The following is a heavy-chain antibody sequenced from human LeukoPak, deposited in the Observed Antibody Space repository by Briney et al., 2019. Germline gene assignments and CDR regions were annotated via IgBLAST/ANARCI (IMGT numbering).Heavy chain of an antibody. CDR3: AGSLNSNLRAFDI. J-gene: IGHJ3*02. CDR2: ISSNGGST. V-gene: IGHV3-64*01. D-gene: IGHD4-11*01. Sequence: GGSLRLSCAASGFTFSSYAMHWVRQAPGKGLEYVSAISSNGGSTYYPNSVKGRFTISRDNSKNTLYLQMGSLRAEDTAVYYCAGSLNSNLRAFDIWGQGTMVTVSS. CDR1: GFTFSSYA.